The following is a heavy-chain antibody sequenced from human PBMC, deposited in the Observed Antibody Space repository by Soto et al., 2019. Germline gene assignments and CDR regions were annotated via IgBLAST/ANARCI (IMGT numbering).Heavy chain of an antibody. D-gene: IGHD2-15*01. CDR3: ARDADSMGAFDI. J-gene: IGHJ3*02. CDR1: GGSVSSGSYY. CDR2: IYYSGST. Sequence: QVQLQESGPGLVKPSETLSLTCTVSGGSVSSGSYYWSWIRQPPGKGLEWIRYIYYSGSTNYNPSLKSRVTISVDTSKNQFSLKLSSVTAADTAVYYCARDADSMGAFDIWGQGTMVTVSS. V-gene: IGHV4-61*01.